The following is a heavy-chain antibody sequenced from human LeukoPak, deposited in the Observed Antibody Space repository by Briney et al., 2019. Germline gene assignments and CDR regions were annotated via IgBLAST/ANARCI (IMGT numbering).Heavy chain of an antibody. D-gene: IGHD3-9*01. V-gene: IGHV1-69*13. CDR3: AREGLTGSLAFDI. CDR1: GGTFSSYA. J-gene: IGHJ3*02. Sequence: SVKVSCKASGGTFSSYAISWVRQAPGQGLEWMGGIIPIFGTANYAQKFQGRVTITADESTSTAYMELSSLRSEDTAVYYCAREGLTGSLAFDIWGQGTMVTISS. CDR2: IIPIFGTA.